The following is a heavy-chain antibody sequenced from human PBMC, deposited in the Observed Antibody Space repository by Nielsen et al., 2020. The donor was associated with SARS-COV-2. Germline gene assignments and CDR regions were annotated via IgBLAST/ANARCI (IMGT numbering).Heavy chain of an antibody. CDR2: IRTKAHGGTT. J-gene: IGHJ4*02. Sequence: GESLKISCAASGFTFSDYYMCWIRQAPGKGLEWVGFIRTKAHGGTTEYAASVKGRFTISRDDSKSIAYLQMNSLKTEDTAVYYCTRVYYYGSGSLDYWGQGTLVTVSS. CDR3: TRVYYYGSGSLDY. V-gene: IGHV3-49*03. CDR1: GFTFSDYY. D-gene: IGHD3-10*01.